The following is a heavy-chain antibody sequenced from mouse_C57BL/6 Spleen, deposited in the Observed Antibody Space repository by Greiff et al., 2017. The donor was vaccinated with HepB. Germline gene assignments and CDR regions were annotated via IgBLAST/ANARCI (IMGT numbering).Heavy chain of an antibody. D-gene: IGHD1-1*01. V-gene: IGHV1-50*01. Sequence: QVQLQQPGAELVKPGASVKLSCKASGYTFPSYWMQWVKQRPGQGLEWIGEIDPSDSYTNYNQKFKGKATLTVDTSSSTAYMQLSSLTSEDSAVYYCARQELRCPYYAMDYWGQGTSVTVSS. CDR2: IDPSDSYT. J-gene: IGHJ4*01. CDR1: GYTFPSYW. CDR3: ARQELRCPYYAMDY.